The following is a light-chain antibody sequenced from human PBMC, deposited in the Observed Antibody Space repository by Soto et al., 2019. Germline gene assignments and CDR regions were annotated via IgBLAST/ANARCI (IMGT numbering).Light chain of an antibody. Sequence: EIVMTQSPATLSLSPGERAALSCRASQSINSELAWYQQKPGQPPRLLIYGASTRATGVPARFTGSESGSEFTLTISGLQSAEFAVYYCQQCHNWPLTFGQGTRLEI. CDR1: QSINSE. V-gene: IGKV3-15*01. J-gene: IGKJ2*01. CDR3: QQCHNWPLT. CDR2: GAS.